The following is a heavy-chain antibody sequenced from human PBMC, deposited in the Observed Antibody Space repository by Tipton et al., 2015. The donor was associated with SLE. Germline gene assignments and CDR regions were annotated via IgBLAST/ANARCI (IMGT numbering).Heavy chain of an antibody. V-gene: IGHV1-18*01. CDR3: ARDGIVGVTAMGY. CDR2: ISGYNGDT. J-gene: IGHJ4*02. D-gene: IGHD1-26*01. Sequence: QSGAEVKKPGSSVKVSCKASGGMDSTYAVSWVRQAPGQGLEWMGWISGYNGDTHYAQKLQGRVTMTTDTSTTTAYMERRSLRSDDTAVYYCARDGIVGVTAMGYWGQGTLVTVSS. CDR1: GGMDSTYA.